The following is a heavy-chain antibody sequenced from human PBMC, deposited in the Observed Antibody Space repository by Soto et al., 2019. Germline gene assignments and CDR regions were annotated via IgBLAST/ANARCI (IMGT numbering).Heavy chain of an antibody. V-gene: IGHV1-69*13. D-gene: IGHD3-22*01. J-gene: IGHJ4*02. Sequence: SVKVSCKASGGTFSSYAISWVRQAPGQGLEWMGGIIPIFGTANYAQKFQGRVTITADESTSTAYMELSSLRSEDTAVYYCARERYYYSSGYYLFDFWSQRSMVTVSS. CDR2: IIPIFGTA. CDR3: ARERYYYSSGYYLFDF. CDR1: GGTFSSYA.